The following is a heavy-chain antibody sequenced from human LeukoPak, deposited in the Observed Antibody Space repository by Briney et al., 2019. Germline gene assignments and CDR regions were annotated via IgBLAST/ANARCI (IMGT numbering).Heavy chain of an antibody. CDR1: GDTFTSQY. V-gene: IGHV1-46*04. J-gene: IGHJ4*02. Sequence: ASVKVSCRTFGDTFTSQYIQWVRQAPGQGLEWMGLIKPNDGSTFYAQSLQGRVTLTRDTSTSTVYMDLSSLRSEDTAIYFCARNNVGSSGWTGLGFWGQGTLVTVSS. CDR3: ARNNVGSSGWTGLGF. CDR2: IKPNDGST. D-gene: IGHD6-19*01.